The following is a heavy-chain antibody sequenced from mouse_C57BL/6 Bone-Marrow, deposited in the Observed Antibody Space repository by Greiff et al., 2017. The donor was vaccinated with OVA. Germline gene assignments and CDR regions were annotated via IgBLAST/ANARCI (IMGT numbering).Heavy chain of an antibody. Sequence: EVQLQQSGPELVKPGASVKISCKASGYSFTGYYMNWVKQSPEKSLEWIGEINPSTGGTTYNQKFKAKATLTVDKSSSTAYMQLKSLTSEDSAVYYCARRGLGLGDFDYWGQGTTLTVSS. D-gene: IGHD4-1*01. CDR2: INPSTGGT. CDR3: ARRGLGLGDFDY. V-gene: IGHV1-42*01. J-gene: IGHJ2*01. CDR1: GYSFTGYY.